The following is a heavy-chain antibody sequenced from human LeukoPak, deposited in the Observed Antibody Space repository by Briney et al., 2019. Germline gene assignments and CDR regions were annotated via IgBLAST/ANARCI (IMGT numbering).Heavy chain of an antibody. CDR1: GFTFSSYA. CDR3: ARNYYDSSAYYYFDY. J-gene: IGHJ4*02. D-gene: IGHD3-22*01. CDR2: ISGSGGST. V-gene: IGHV3-23*01. Sequence: GGSLRLSCAASGFTFSSYAMSWVRQAPGKGLEWVSAISGSGGSTYYADSVKGRFTISRDNSKNTLYLQMNSLRAKDTAVYYCARNYYDSSAYYYFDYWGQGTLVTVSS.